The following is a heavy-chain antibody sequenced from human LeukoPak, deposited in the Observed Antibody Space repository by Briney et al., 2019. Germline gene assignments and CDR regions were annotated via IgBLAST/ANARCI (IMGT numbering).Heavy chain of an antibody. J-gene: IGHJ4*02. CDR3: ARQEWSGSDYFDY. CDR2: IYHSGST. D-gene: IGHD3-3*01. V-gene: IGHV4-38-2*02. CDR1: GYSISSGYY. Sequence: RTSETLSLTCTVSGYSISSGYYWGWIRQPPGKGLEWIGSIYHSGSTYYNPSLKSRVSISVDTSKNQFSLKMSSVTAADTAVYYCARQEWSGSDYFDYWGQGTLVTVSS.